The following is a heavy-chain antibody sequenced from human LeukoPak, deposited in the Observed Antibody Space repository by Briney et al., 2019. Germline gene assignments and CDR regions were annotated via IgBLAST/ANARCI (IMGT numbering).Heavy chain of an antibody. D-gene: IGHD3-10*01. CDR2: INHSGST. Sequence: SETLSLTCAVYGGSFSGYYWSWIRQPPGKGREWIGEINHSGSTNYNPSLKSRVTISVDTSKNQFSLKLSSVTAADTAVYYCARQRLAYYGSGSARRWFDPWGQGTLVTVSS. CDR1: GGSFSGYY. V-gene: IGHV4-34*01. J-gene: IGHJ5*02. CDR3: ARQRLAYYGSGSARRWFDP.